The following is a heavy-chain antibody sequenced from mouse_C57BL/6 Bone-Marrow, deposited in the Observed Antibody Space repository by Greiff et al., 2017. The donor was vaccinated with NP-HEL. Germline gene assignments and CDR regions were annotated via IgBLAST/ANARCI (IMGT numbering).Heavy chain of an antibody. Sequence: QVQLQQSGAELVKPGASVKISCKASGYAFSSYWMNWVKQRPGKGLEWIGQIYPGDGDTNYNGKFKGKATLTADKSSSTAYMQLSSLTSEDSAVYYCARYREGITTDFDVWGTGTTVTVSS. CDR3: ARYREGITTDFDV. D-gene: IGHD1-1*01. V-gene: IGHV1-80*01. CDR2: IYPGDGDT. J-gene: IGHJ1*03. CDR1: GYAFSSYW.